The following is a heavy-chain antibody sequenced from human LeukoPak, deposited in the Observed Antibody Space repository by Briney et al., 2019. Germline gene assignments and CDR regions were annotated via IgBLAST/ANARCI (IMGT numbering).Heavy chain of an antibody. CDR2: INTPGGST. Sequence: GGSLRLSCAASGFTFSSYAMSWVRQAPGKGLEWVSAINTPGGSTYYADSVKGRFTISRDNSKNTLYLQMNSLRAEDTALYYCARDKSSGYYYFDYWGQGTLVTVSS. CDR3: ARDKSSGYYYFDY. J-gene: IGHJ4*02. CDR1: GFTFSSYA. D-gene: IGHD3-22*01. V-gene: IGHV3-23*01.